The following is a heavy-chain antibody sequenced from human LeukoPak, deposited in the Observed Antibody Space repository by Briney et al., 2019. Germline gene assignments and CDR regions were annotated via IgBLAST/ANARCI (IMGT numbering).Heavy chain of an antibody. D-gene: IGHD5-12*01. J-gene: IGHJ4*02. Sequence: GGSLRLSCAASGFTFSSYGMHWVRQAPGKGLEWVSSISSGTSYIYYADSVKGRFTISRDNAKNSLYLQMNSLRAEDTALYYCAKETRGYSGYDYWGQGTLVTVSS. CDR1: GFTFSSYG. CDR3: AKETRGYSGYDY. V-gene: IGHV3-21*01. CDR2: ISSGTSYI.